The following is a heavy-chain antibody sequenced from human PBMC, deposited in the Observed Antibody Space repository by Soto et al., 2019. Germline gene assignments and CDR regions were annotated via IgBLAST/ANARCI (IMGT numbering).Heavy chain of an antibody. CDR3: SHTYSSSWRAKYFDY. CDR1: GFSLSTSGEG. V-gene: IGHV2-5*02. CDR2: IYWDDDK. Sequence: SGPTLVHPTQTLRLTCTFSGFSLSTSGEGVGWIRQPPGKALEWLALIYWDDDKRYSPSLKSRLTITKDTSKNQVVLTMTNMDPVDTATYYCSHTYSSSWRAKYFDYWGQGTLVTVPQ. D-gene: IGHD6-13*01. J-gene: IGHJ4*02.